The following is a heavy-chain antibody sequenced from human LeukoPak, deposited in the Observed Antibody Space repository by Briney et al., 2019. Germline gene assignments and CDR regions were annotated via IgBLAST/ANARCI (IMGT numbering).Heavy chain of an antibody. CDR3: ARRKPAGGSGSYSPFFDP. D-gene: IGHD3-10*01. J-gene: IGHJ5*02. CDR2: INHSGST. Sequence: PSETLSLTCAVYGGSFSGYYWSWIRQPPGKGLEWIGEINHSGSTNYNPSLKSRVTISVDTSKNQFSLKLSSVTAAGTAVYYCARRKPAGGSGSYSPFFDPWGQGTLVTVSS. CDR1: GGSFSGYY. V-gene: IGHV4-34*01.